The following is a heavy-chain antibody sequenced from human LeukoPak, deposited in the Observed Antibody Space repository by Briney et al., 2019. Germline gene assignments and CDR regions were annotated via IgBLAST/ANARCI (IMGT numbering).Heavy chain of an antibody. CDR2: VSSTGGDK. V-gene: IGHV3-11*01. Sequence: PGGSLRLSFAASGFIFTDYWMHWVRQAPGKGLEWISYVSSTGGDKFYADPVKGRFTISRDNARNSLYMEMNDLIAEDTAFYYCARGENGSFDHWGQGTLVIVSS. CDR3: ARGENGSFDH. D-gene: IGHD3-10*01. J-gene: IGHJ4*02. CDR1: GFIFTDYW.